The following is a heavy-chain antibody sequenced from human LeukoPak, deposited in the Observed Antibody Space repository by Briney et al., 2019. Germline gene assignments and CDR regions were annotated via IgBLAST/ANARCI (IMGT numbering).Heavy chain of an antibody. J-gene: IGHJ4*02. D-gene: IGHD1-26*01. CDR2: INPDGSST. CDR1: GFTFSTYW. CDR3: ARDWDGFDC. Sequence: PGGSLRLSCAASGFTFSTYWMHWVRQAPGKGLVWVSRINPDGSSTNYADFVKGRFTISRDNAKNTLYLQMDSLRAEDTAVYYCARDWDGFDCWGQGTLVTVSS. V-gene: IGHV3-74*01.